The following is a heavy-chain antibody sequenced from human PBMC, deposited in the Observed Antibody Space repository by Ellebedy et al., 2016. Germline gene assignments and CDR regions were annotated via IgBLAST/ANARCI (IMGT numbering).Heavy chain of an antibody. V-gene: IGHV4-39*01. D-gene: IGHD6-13*01. CDR3: ARQRGSSSYWYLPPDDS. Sequence: SETLSLXXTVSGGSISSSSYYWGWIRQPPGKGLEWIGSIYYSGSTYYNPSLMSRATISVDTSKNHFSLKLSSVTAADTAVYYCARQRGSSSYWYLPPDDSWGQGTLVTVSS. J-gene: IGHJ4*02. CDR1: GGSISSSSYY. CDR2: IYYSGST.